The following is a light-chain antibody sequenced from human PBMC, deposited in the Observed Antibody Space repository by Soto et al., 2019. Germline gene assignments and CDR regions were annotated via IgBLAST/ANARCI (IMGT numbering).Light chain of an antibody. CDR3: QQYGSSPRT. V-gene: IGKV3-20*01. CDR2: GAS. CDR1: ESDSSSY. Sequence: EIVLTQSPGTLSLSPGERTTLSCRASESDSSSYLAWYQQKPGQAPRLLIYGASSRATGIPDRFSGSGSGTDFTLTINRLEPEDFAVYYCQQYGSSPRTFGQGTKVEIK. J-gene: IGKJ1*01.